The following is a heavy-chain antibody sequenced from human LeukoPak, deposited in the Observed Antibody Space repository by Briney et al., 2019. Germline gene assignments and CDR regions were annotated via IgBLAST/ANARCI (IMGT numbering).Heavy chain of an antibody. CDR3: ARSRRYYDILTGPGQSRWFDP. CDR1: GGSFSGYY. Sequence: SETLSLTCAVYGGSFSGYYWSWLRQPPGKGLEWLGEINHSGSTNYNPSLKSRVTISVDTSKNQFSLKLSSVTAADTAVYYCARSRRYYDILTGPGQSRWFDPWGQGTLVTVSS. D-gene: IGHD3-9*01. V-gene: IGHV4-34*01. J-gene: IGHJ5*02. CDR2: INHSGST.